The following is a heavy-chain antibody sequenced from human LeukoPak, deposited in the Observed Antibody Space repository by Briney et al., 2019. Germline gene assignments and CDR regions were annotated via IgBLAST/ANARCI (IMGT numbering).Heavy chain of an antibody. D-gene: IGHD3-10*01. V-gene: IGHV3-11*01. CDR2: ISSSGSTI. CDR1: GFTFSDYY. CDR3: ARHPRQSPSGVDY. J-gene: IGHJ4*02. Sequence: GGSLRLSCAASGFTFSDYYMSWIRQAPGKGLEGVSYISSSGSTIYYADSVKGRFTISRDNAKNSLYLQMNSLRAEDTAVYYCARHPRQSPSGVDYWGQGTLVTVSS.